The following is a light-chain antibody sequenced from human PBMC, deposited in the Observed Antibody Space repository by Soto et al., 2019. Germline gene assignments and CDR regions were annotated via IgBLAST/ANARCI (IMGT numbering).Light chain of an antibody. CDR1: HSISDR. J-gene: IGKJ4*02. Sequence: DIQMTQSPSTLSASVGDRVTISCRASHSISDRLAWYQQKPGKAPRLLIYKASTLAIGVPSRFSGSASGTEFTLTLNSLELGDFATYYWQEHRYYPRTFGGGTKVDIK. V-gene: IGKV1-5*03. CDR3: QEHRYYPRT. CDR2: KAS.